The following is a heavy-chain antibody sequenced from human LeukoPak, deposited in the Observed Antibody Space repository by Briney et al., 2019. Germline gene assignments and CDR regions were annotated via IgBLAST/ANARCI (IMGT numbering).Heavy chain of an antibody. V-gene: IGHV1-2*02. CDR2: INPNSGGT. CDR3: ARSQYYDFWSGPLGAFDI. D-gene: IGHD3-3*01. J-gene: IGHJ3*02. Sequence: GASVKVSCKASGYTFTGYYMHWVRQAPGQGLEWMGWINPNSGGTNYAQKFQGRVTMTRDTSISTAYMELSRLRSDDTAVYYCARSQYYDFWSGPLGAFDIWGQGTMVTVSS. CDR1: GYTFTGYY.